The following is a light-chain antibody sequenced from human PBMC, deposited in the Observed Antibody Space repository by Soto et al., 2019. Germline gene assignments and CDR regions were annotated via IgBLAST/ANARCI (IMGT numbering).Light chain of an antibody. V-gene: IGKV1-39*01. Sequence: DIQMTQSPSSLSASVGDRVPITCRSSQIIRTYLNWYQQKPGKAPKLLIYSASTLQSGVTSRFSGGGSGANFSLTISSLQPVDFATYYCQQGSSPLPYTLGQGT. J-gene: IGKJ2*01. CDR3: QQGSSPLPYT. CDR1: QIIRTY. CDR2: SAS.